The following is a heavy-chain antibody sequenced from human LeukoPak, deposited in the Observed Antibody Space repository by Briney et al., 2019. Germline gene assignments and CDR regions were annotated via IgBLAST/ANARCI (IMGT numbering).Heavy chain of an antibody. Sequence: EGSLRLSCAASGFTVSSNYMSWVRQAPGKGLEWVSFIYSGGSTYYADSVKGRFTISRDNSKNTLYLQMNSLRAEDTAVYYCAGERYCSGGSCRTEYYYYYGMDVWGQGTTVTVSS. CDR2: IYSGGST. CDR3: AGERYCSGGSCRTEYYYYYGMDV. J-gene: IGHJ6*02. D-gene: IGHD2-15*01. V-gene: IGHV3-66*01. CDR1: GFTVSSNY.